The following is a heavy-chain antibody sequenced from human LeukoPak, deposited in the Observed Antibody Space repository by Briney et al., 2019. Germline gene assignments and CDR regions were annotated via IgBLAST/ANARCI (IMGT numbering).Heavy chain of an antibody. CDR3: ARLVAVAGTEWYFDL. Sequence: GESLKISCKGSGYSFTSYWIGWVRQMPGKGLEWMGIIYPGDSDTRYSPSFQGQVTISADKSISTAYLQWSSLKASDTAMYYCARLVAVAGTEWYFDLWGRGTLVNVSS. D-gene: IGHD6-19*01. V-gene: IGHV5-51*01. CDR2: IYPGDSDT. J-gene: IGHJ2*01. CDR1: GYSFTSYW.